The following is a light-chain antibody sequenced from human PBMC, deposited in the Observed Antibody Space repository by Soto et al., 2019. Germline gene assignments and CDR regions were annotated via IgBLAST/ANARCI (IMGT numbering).Light chain of an antibody. Sequence: EIVMTQSPATLSVSPGERATLSCRASQSVSSNLAWYQQKPGQTPRLLIYDASSRATGIPARCSGSGSGTDFTLTISSLQSEDFAVYYCQQYNNWPLTFGGGTNVEIK. CDR3: QQYNNWPLT. J-gene: IGKJ4*01. CDR1: QSVSSN. V-gene: IGKV3-15*01. CDR2: DAS.